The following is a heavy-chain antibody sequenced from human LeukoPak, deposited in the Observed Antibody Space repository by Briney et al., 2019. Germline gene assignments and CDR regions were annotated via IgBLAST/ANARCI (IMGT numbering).Heavy chain of an antibody. V-gene: IGHV4-59*01. CDR1: GGSISSYY. CDR3: ARLGGYGYFDY. D-gene: IGHD5-12*01. J-gene: IGHJ4*02. Sequence: KPSEALSLTCTVSGGSISSYYWSWIRQPPGKGLECIGYIYYSGSTNYNPSLKSRVAISVDTSKSQFSLKLSSVTAADTAVYYCARLGGYGYFDYWGQGTLVTVSS. CDR2: IYYSGST.